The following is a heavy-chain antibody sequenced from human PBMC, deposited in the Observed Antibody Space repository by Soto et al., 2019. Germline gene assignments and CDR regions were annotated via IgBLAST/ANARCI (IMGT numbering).Heavy chain of an antibody. CDR1: GGSFSGYY. CDR3: ARGPSHYDFWSGYRPPYYYYYGMDD. V-gene: IGHV4-34*01. J-gene: IGHJ6*02. CDR2: INHSGST. D-gene: IGHD3-3*01. Sequence: TSETLSLTCAVYGGSFSGYYWSWIRQPPGTGLEWLGEINHSGSTNYNPSLKSRVTLSVDTSKNQFSLKLSSVTAAEAAVYYWARGPSHYDFWSGYRPPYYYYYGMDDWGQGTTVTVSS.